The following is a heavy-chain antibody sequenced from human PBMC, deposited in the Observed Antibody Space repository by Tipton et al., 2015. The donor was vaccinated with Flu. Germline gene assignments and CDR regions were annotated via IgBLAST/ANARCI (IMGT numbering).Heavy chain of an antibody. V-gene: IGHV3-30*18. D-gene: IGHD1-26*01. CDR1: GFTFSGYG. CDR2: ISYDGSDR. CDR3: AKEWLWERFYYGMNV. J-gene: IGHJ6*02. Sequence: SLRLSCAASGFTFSGYGMFWVRQAPGKGLEWVAVISYDGSDRYYADSVRGRFTISRDNSKNTLYLEMNSLGPDDTAVYYCAKEWLWERFYYGMNVWGQGTTVTVSS.